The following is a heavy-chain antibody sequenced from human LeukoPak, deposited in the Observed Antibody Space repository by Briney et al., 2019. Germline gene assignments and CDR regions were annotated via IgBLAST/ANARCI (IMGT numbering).Heavy chain of an antibody. V-gene: IGHV5-51*01. CDR1: GYSFTSYW. CDR2: IYPGDSDT. J-gene: IGHJ6*02. CDR3: ARRAYYNYGLDV. Sequence: GESLKISCKGSGYSFTSYWIGWVRQMPGKGLEWMGVIYPGDSDTTYSPSFQGQVTISADKSNNTAYLQWSSLKASDTATYYCARRAYYNYGLDVWGQGTTVTVSS.